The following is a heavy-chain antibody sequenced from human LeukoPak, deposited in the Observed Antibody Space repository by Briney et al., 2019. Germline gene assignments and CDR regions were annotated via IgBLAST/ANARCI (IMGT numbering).Heavy chain of an antibody. V-gene: IGHV4-30-4*08. J-gene: IGHJ6*03. CDR2: IYYSGST. CDR1: GGSISSGDYY. Sequence: SETLSLTCTVSGGSISSGDYYWSWIRQPPGKGLEWIGYIYYSGSTYYNPSLKSRVTISVDTSKNQFSLKLSSVTAADTAVYYCAGCEVNYYYYYMDVWGKGTTVTVSS. CDR3: AGCEVNYYYYYMDV. D-gene: IGHD2-21*01.